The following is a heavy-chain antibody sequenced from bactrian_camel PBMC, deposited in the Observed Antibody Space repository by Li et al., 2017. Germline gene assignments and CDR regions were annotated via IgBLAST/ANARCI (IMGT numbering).Heavy chain of an antibody. Sequence: LRLSCALSPGAEIATSMAWFRQAPGKEREGVAATDSTGSANYADSVKGRFTVSEGAAENILNLEMNSLKPEDSGIYYCAAGGYAGGWPECSSLGFWGQGTQVTVS. CDR2: TDSTGSA. CDR1: PGAEIATS. CDR3: AAGGYAGGWPECSSLGF. V-gene: IGHV3S53*01. D-gene: IGHD7*01. J-gene: IGHJ4*01.